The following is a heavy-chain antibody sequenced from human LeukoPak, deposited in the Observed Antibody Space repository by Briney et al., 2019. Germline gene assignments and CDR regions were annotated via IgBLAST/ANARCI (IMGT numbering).Heavy chain of an antibody. CDR1: GYTFATYG. J-gene: IGHJ4*02. D-gene: IGHD3-16*01. V-gene: IGHV1-18*01. Sequence: ASVKVPCKASGYTFATYGITWVRQAPGQGLEWMGWISAYNVNTNYAQKLQGRVTMTTDTSTSTAYMELRSLRSDDTAVYYCARGTYFDYWGQGTLVTVSS. CDR2: ISAYNVNT. CDR3: ARGTYFDY.